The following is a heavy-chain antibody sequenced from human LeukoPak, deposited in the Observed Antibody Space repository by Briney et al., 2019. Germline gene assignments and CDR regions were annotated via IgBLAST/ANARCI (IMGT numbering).Heavy chain of an antibody. CDR1: GFTFSSYE. D-gene: IGHD3-22*01. Sequence: GGSLRLSCAASGFTFSSYEMNWVRQAPGKGLEWVSYISSSGSTIYYADSVKGRFTISRDNAKNSLYLQMNSLRAEDTAVYYCAITPPYYYDSSGYSGDALDIWGQGTMVTVSS. CDR2: ISSSGSTI. CDR3: AITPPYYYDSSGYSGDALDI. V-gene: IGHV3-48*03. J-gene: IGHJ3*02.